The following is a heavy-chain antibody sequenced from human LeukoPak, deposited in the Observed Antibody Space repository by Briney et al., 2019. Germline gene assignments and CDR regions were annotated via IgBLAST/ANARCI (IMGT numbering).Heavy chain of an antibody. CDR2: MSGSSGDT. V-gene: IGHV3-23*01. Sequence: PGGSLRLSXAASGFTFRNYGMSWVRQAPGKGLEWVSGMSGSSGDTYYSDSVKGRFTISRDNSKNTLYLQMSSLRAEDTAMYFCEKTWHWLLVFDSWGQGALVTVSS. D-gene: IGHD6-19*01. J-gene: IGHJ4*02. CDR3: EKTWHWLLVFDS. CDR1: GFTFRNYG.